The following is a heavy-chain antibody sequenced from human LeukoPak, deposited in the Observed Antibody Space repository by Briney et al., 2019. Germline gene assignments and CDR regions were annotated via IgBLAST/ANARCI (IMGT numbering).Heavy chain of an antibody. Sequence: ASVNVSYKASGYTLTGYYMHCVRQAPGQGLEGVGWINPNSGGTNYAQKFQGRVTMTRDTSISTAYMELSRLRSDDAAVYFCARGRNYYYYMDVWGKGTTVPVSS. CDR1: GYTLTGYY. J-gene: IGHJ6*03. CDR2: INPNSGGT. CDR3: ARGRNYYYYMDV. V-gene: IGHV1-2*02.